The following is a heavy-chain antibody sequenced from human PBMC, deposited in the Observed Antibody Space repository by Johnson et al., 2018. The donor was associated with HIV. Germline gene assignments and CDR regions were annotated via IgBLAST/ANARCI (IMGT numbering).Heavy chain of an antibody. Sequence: QVLLVESGGGVVQPGRSLRLSCVASGFTFSSYGIHWVRQAPGKGLEWVAIISYDGSNKYYADSVKDRFTISRDNSKNTLYLQMNSLRAEDTAVYYCAKDPGKWELLVAFDIWGQGTMVTVSS. V-gene: IGHV3-30*18. CDR1: GFTFSSYG. CDR3: AKDPGKWELLVAFDI. J-gene: IGHJ3*02. CDR2: ISYDGSNK. D-gene: IGHD1-26*01.